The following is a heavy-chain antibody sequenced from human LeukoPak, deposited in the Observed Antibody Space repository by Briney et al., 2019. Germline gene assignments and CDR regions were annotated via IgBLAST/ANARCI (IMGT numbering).Heavy chain of an antibody. CDR2: VYHSGST. D-gene: IGHD5/OR15-5a*01. CDR3: ARLSTATRAFDI. CDR1: GYSISSGYY. V-gene: IGHV4-38-2*02. Sequence: SETLSLTCTVSGYSISSGYYWGWIRQPPGKGLEWIGSVYHSGSTYYNPSLKSRVTISVDTSKNQFSLKLSSVTAADTAVYYCARLSTATRAFDIWGQGTMVTVSS. J-gene: IGHJ3*02.